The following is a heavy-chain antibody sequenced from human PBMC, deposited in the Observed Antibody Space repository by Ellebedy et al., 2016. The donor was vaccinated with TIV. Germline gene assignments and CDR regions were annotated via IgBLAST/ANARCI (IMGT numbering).Heavy chain of an antibody. V-gene: IGHV3-64D*06. CDR3: VRKLGYCSGGTCYYDY. Sequence: GESLKIPXSASGFTFSRYDMHWVRQAPGKGLEYVSAVSSDGGSTFYADSVKGRFTISRDNSKNTLYLQVSSLRTEDTAVYYCVRKLGYCSGGTCYYDYWGQGTLVTVSS. CDR2: VSSDGGST. J-gene: IGHJ4*02. CDR1: GFTFSRYD. D-gene: IGHD2-15*01.